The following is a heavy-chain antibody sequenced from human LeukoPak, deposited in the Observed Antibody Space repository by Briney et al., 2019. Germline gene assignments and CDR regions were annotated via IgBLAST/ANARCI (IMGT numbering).Heavy chain of an antibody. J-gene: IGHJ4*02. Sequence: GGSLRLSCAASGFTFSSYSMNWVRQVPGKGLEWVSYISSSSSTIYYADSVKGRFTISRDNAKNSLYLQMNSLRDEDTVVYYCARVGYCSSTGCYGVFDYWGQGTLVTVSS. V-gene: IGHV3-48*02. CDR1: GFTFSSYS. D-gene: IGHD2-2*01. CDR2: ISSSSSTI. CDR3: ARVGYCSSTGCYGVFDY.